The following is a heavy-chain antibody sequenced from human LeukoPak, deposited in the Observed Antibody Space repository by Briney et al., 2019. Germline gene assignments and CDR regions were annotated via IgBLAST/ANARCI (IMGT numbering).Heavy chain of an antibody. V-gene: IGHV3-23*01. CDR1: GFTFSSYP. CDR3: AIRAATGTFFDY. CDR2: ISDSGGST. Sequence: GGSLRLSCAASGFTFSSYPMTWVRQAPGKGLEWVSLISDSGGSTYYADSVKGRFTISRDNSKNTLYLQMNSLRAEDTAVYYCAIRAATGTFFDYWGLGTLVTVSS. D-gene: IGHD6-13*01. J-gene: IGHJ4*02.